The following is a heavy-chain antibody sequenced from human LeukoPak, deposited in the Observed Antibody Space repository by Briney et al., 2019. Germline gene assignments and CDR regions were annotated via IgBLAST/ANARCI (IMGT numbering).Heavy chain of an antibody. Sequence: GGSLRLSCAASGFTFSSYGLSWVRQTPGKGLEWVSAIRGGGDSKHYADSVRGRFTISRDNSRNTMYLQMTGLRAEDTAVYYCARGLEAKDTGPHYWDQGTLVSVAT. J-gene: IGHJ4*02. D-gene: IGHD1-14*01. CDR2: IRGGGDSK. CDR3: ARGLEAKDTGPHY. V-gene: IGHV3-23*01. CDR1: GFTFSSYG.